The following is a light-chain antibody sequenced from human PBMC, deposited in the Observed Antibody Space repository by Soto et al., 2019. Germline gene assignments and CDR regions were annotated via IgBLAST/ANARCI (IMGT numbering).Light chain of an antibody. CDR2: GAS. V-gene: IGKV3-20*01. CDR3: QQYNNWPPDGS. J-gene: IGKJ1*01. Sequence: EIVLTQFPGTLSLSPGERATLSCRASQSVGSNYLAWYQQRPGQPPNLLIFGASHRAPDIPDRFSGRGSGTDFTLTITRMEPEDFPVYYCQQYNNWPPDGSFGQGTKVDIK. CDR1: QSVGSNY.